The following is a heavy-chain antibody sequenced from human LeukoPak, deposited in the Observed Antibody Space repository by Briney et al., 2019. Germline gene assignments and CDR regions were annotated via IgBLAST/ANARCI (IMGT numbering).Heavy chain of an antibody. D-gene: IGHD6-19*01. V-gene: IGHV3-66*01. CDR2: IYLGGDS. CDR1: GLAVSGNH. Sequence: GWSLRLSCAASGLAVSGNHMSWVRQAPGKGLEWVSAIYLGGDSYYADSVKGRFTISRDNSKNTLYLQMNRLRVVDTAVYYCARDLYQIGWWFDPWGQGTRVTVSS. CDR3: ARDLYQIGWWFDP. J-gene: IGHJ5*02.